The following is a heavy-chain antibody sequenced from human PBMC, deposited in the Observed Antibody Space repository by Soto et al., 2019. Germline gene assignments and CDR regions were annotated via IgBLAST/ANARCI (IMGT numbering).Heavy chain of an antibody. CDR2: ISYDGSNK. D-gene: IGHD1-26*01. CDR3: ARSPYSVSYLAYFDG. V-gene: IGHV3-30*03. CDR1: GFTFSSYG. J-gene: IGHJ4*01. Sequence: QVQLVESGGGVVQPGRSLRLSCAASGFTFSSYGMHWVRQAPGRGLEWVAVISYDGSNKYYADSVKGRFTISRDNSKNALDLQIIRRSAEDTAGASCARSPYSVSYLAYFDGWCHGTMVTVSS.